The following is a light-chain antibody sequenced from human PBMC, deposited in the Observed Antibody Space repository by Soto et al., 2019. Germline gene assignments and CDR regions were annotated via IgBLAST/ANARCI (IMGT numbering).Light chain of an antibody. J-gene: IGKJ2*01. CDR1: QSISSN. V-gene: IGKV3-15*01. Sequence: EVVLTQSPGTLSLSPGERATLSCRASQSISSNLAWYQQQPGQAPRLLIYGASTRATEIPDRFSGSGSGTEFTLTISSLQSEDFAIYYCQQYSSWPPYTFGQGTKLEIK. CDR3: QQYSSWPPYT. CDR2: GAS.